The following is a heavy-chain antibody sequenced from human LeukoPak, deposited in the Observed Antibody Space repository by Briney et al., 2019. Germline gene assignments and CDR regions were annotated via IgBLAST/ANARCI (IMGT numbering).Heavy chain of an antibody. CDR1: GYSFTSYW. CDR3: ARLSRAVVPAAITGKDYYGMDV. CDR2: IYPGDSDT. D-gene: IGHD2-2*02. J-gene: IGHJ6*04. Sequence: GESLKIFCKGSGYSFTSYWIGWVRQMPGKGLEWMGIIYPGDSDTRYSPSFQGQVTISANKSISTAYLQWSSLKASDTAMYYCARLSRAVVPAAITGKDYYGMDVWGKGTTVTVSS. V-gene: IGHV5-51*01.